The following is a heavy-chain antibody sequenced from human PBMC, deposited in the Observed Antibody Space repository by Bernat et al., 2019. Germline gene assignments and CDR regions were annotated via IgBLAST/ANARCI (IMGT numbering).Heavy chain of an antibody. CDR1: GFAFSDNW. Sequence: EVQLVESGGGLVQPGGSLRLSCTASGFAFSDNWMHWVRQAPGKGLVWVSRINSDGSGTSNADSVKGRFTISRDNAKNTLYLQMNSLRAEDTAVYYCARYYYGSEGFDYWGQGTLVTVSS. CDR2: INSDGSGT. CDR3: ARYYYGSEGFDY. D-gene: IGHD3-10*01. V-gene: IGHV3-74*01. J-gene: IGHJ4*02.